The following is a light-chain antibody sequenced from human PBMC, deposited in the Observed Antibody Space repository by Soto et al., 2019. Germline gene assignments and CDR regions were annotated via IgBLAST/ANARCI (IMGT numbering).Light chain of an antibody. J-gene: IGKJ5*01. CDR3: QQYNTWPAIT. Sequence: EIVMTQYTATLSLSHGERATLSCRASQGVRSNLAWYQQKPGQPPRLVISGASTRAPGIPARFSGFGSGTDFTLTISSLQSEDFAIYYCQQYNTWPAITFAQGTLLEVK. V-gene: IGKV3D-15*01. CDR1: QGVRSN. CDR2: GAS.